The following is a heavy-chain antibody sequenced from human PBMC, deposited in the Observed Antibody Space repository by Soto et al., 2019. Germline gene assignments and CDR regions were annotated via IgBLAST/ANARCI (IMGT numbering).Heavy chain of an antibody. CDR3: AGGRGLDFDWLSRNYYYYYYMDV. CDR2: INHSGST. CDR1: GGSFSGYY. Sequence: SETLSLTCAVYGGSFSGYYWSWIRQPPGKGLEWIGEINHSGSTNYNPSIKSRITITIDTSKNQFSLKLSSVTAADTAVYYCAGGRGLDFDWLSRNYYYYYYMDVWGKGTTVT. D-gene: IGHD3-9*01. V-gene: IGHV4-34*01. J-gene: IGHJ6*03.